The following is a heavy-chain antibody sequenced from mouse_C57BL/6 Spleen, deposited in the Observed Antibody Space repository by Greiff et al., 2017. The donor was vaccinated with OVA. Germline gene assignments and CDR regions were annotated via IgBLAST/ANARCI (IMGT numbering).Heavy chain of an antibody. J-gene: IGHJ1*03. V-gene: IGHV1-69*01. D-gene: IGHD1-1*01. Sequence: QVQLQQPGAELVMPGASVKLSCKASGYTFTSYWMHWVKQRPGQGLEWIGEIDPSDSYTNYNQKFKGKSTLTVDKSSSTAYMQLSSLTSEDSAVYYCAGSGGSSYWYFDVWGTGTTVTVSS. CDR1: GYTFTSYW. CDR3: AGSGGSSYWYFDV. CDR2: IDPSDSYT.